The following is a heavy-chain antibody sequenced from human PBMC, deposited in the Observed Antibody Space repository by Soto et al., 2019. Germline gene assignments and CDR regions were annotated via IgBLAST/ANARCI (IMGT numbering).Heavy chain of an antibody. CDR2: IYYNGSP. CDR3: ARGSVVQYWYFDL. D-gene: IGHD2-15*01. V-gene: IGHV4-59*02. J-gene: IGHJ2*01. CDR1: GDSVSSYY. Sequence: SETLSLTCTVSGDSVSSYYWSWIRQPPGKELEWIGYIYYNGSPEYNPSLKSRVTLSLDTSKNQFSLKLDSVTAADTAVYYCARGSVVQYWYFDLWGRGTLVTVSS.